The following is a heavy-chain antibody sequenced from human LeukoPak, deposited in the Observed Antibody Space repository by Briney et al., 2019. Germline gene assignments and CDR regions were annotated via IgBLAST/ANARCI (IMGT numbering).Heavy chain of an antibody. CDR1: GFTFSNYA. Sequence: GGSLRLSCAASGFTFSNYAMSWVRQAPGKGLEWVSSITGSGGNTYFADSVKGRFTIPRDNSKNTLYLQMNSLRAEDTAVYYCATRSLSTGTYGMDVWGQGTTVTVSS. D-gene: IGHD4-17*01. J-gene: IGHJ6*02. CDR2: ITGSGGNT. V-gene: IGHV3-23*01. CDR3: ATRSLSTGTYGMDV.